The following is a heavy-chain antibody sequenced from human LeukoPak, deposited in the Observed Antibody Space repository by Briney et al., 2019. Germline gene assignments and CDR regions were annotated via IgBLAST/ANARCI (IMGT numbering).Heavy chain of an antibody. J-gene: IGHJ4*02. V-gene: IGHV3-23*01. CDR2: ICGSGGST. D-gene: IGHD5-12*01. CDR1: GFTFSSYA. CDR3: ARVEASGYDYGAFDY. Sequence: GGSLRLSCAASGFTFSSYAMSWVRQAPGKGLEWVSAICGSGGSTYYADSVKGRFTISRDNSKNTLYLQMNSLRAEDTAVYYCARVEASGYDYGAFDYWGQGTLVSVSS.